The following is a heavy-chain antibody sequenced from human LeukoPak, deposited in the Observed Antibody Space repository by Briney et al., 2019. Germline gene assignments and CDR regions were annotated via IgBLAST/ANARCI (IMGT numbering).Heavy chain of an antibody. CDR2: INSDGSST. J-gene: IGHJ4*02. Sequence: GGSLRLSCAASGFTFSSYWMHWVRQAPGKGLVWVSRINSDGSSTSYADSVKGRFTISRDNAKNTLYLQMNSLRAEDTAVYYCASDDYALSGCFDYWGQGTLVTVSS. D-gene: IGHD4-17*01. CDR3: ASDDYALSGCFDY. V-gene: IGHV3-74*01. CDR1: GFTFSSYW.